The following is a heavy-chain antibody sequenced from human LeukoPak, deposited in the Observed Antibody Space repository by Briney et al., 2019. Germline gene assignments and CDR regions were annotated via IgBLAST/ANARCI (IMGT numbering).Heavy chain of an antibody. J-gene: IGHJ2*01. CDR2: INHSGST. CDR1: GGSFSGYY. D-gene: IGHD3-10*01. CDR3: ARGAPMVRGVRDWYFDL. Sequence: SETLSLTCAVYGGSFSGYYWSWIRQPPGKGLEWIGEINHSGSTNYNPSLKSRVTISVDTSKNQFSLKLSSVTAADTAVYYCARGAPMVRGVRDWYFDLWGRGTLVTVSS. V-gene: IGHV4-34*01.